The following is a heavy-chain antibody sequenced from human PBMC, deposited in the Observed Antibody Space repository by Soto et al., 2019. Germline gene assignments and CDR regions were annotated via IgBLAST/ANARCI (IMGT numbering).Heavy chain of an antibody. CDR1: GGSITIGVYS. CDR2: IYQSGSA. V-gene: IGHV4-30-2*06. J-gene: IGHJ6*02. Sequence: LXLACTVSGGSITIGVYSWSWIRQSPGQGLEWIGYIYQSGSAFYSPSLKTRATILVDRSKKQFSLNLTSVTAADAAVYYCARAFYGVDLWGQGTTVTVSS. CDR3: ARAFYGVDL.